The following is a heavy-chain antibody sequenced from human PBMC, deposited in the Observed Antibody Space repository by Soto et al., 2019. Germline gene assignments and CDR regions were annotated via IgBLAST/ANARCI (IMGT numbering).Heavy chain of an antibody. CDR2: ISSSSSYT. Sequence: GGSLRLSCAASGFTFSSYWMSWVRQAPGKGLEWVSYISSSSSYTNYADSVKGRFTISRDNAKNSLYLQMNSLRAEDTAVYYCARGHPAAEAWGQGTMVTVSS. D-gene: IGHD6-13*01. CDR3: ARGHPAAEA. V-gene: IGHV3-21*05. CDR1: GFTFSSYW. J-gene: IGHJ3*01.